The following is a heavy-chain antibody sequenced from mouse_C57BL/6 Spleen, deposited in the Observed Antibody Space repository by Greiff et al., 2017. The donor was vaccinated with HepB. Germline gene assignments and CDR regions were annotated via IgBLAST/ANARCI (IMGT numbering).Heavy chain of an antibody. V-gene: IGHV2-6*01. Sequence: QVQLQQSGPGLVAPSQSLSITCTVSGFSLTSYGVDWVRQSPGKGLEWLGVIWGVGSTNYNSALKSRLSISKDNSKSQVFLKMNSLQTDDTAMYYCASRRVYGSSYGFAYWGQGTLVTVSA. CDR2: IWGVGST. D-gene: IGHD1-1*01. CDR1: GFSLTSYG. J-gene: IGHJ3*01. CDR3: ASRRVYGSSYGFAY.